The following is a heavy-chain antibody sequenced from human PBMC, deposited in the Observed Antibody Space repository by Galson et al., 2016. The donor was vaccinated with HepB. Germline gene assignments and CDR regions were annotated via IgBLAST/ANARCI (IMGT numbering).Heavy chain of an antibody. CDR3: AREPLVGAPDYFDY. J-gene: IGHJ4*02. CDR1: GFIFSDYA. Sequence: SLRLSCAASGFIFSDYAMHWVRQAPGRGLEWVAVISYHGSEKYYGESAKGRFTISRDNSRNTLYLEMNSLRVEDSAVYFCAREPLVGAPDYFDYWGQGVLVTVSS. D-gene: IGHD1-26*01. V-gene: IGHV3-30-3*01. CDR2: ISYHGSEK.